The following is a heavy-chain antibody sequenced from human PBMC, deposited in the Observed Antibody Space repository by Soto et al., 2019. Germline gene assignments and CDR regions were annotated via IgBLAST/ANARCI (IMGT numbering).Heavy chain of an antibody. CDR1: GGSISSGGYY. CDR2: IYYSGST. J-gene: IGHJ4*02. V-gene: IGHV4-31*03. CDR3: ARGGDYSNPYFDY. Sequence: QVQLQESGPGLVKPSQTLSLTCTVSGGSISSGGYYWSWIRQHPGKGLEWIGYIYYSGSTSYNPSLKSRVTISVDTSKNQFSLKQSSVTAADTAVYYCARGGDYSNPYFDYWGQGTLVTVSS. D-gene: IGHD4-4*01.